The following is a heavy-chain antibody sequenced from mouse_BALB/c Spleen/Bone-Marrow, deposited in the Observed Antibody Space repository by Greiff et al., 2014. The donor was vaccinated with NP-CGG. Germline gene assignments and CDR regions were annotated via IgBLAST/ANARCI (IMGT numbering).Heavy chain of an antibody. CDR1: GFTFTSYF. CDR3: ARRFITTTHWYFDV. J-gene: IGHJ1*01. V-gene: IGHV1S56*01. Sequence: QVQLKQSGPELVKPGASVRISCKASGFTFTSYFIHWMKERPGRGLEWIGWIYPGNVNTNYNEKFKGKATLTADKSSTTAYMQLSSLTSEDSAVYFCARRFITTTHWYFDVWGAGTTVTVSS. D-gene: IGHD1-2*01. CDR2: IYPGNVNT.